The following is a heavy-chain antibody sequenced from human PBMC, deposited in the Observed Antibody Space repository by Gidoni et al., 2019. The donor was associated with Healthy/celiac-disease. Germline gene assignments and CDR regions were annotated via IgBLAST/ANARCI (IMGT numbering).Heavy chain of an antibody. J-gene: IGHJ4*02. V-gene: IGHV4-39*01. CDR1: GGPISSSSYY. CDR3: ARLWGDYGSGPFDY. Sequence: QLQLQESVPGLVKPSETLSLTCTVSGGPISSSSYYWGWTRQPPGKGLEWIGSIYYSGSTYYNPSLKSRVTISVDTSKNQFSLKLSSVTAADTAVYYCARLWGDYGSGPFDYWGQGTLVTVSS. CDR2: IYYSGST. D-gene: IGHD3-10*01.